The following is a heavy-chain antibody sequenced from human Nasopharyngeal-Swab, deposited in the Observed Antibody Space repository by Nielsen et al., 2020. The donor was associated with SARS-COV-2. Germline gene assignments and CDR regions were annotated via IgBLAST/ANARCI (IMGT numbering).Heavy chain of an antibody. CDR2: ISGSGGST. D-gene: IGHD4-17*01. J-gene: IGHJ2*01. CDR3: ATYRPFADYGDYWYFDL. CDR1: GFTFSSYA. Sequence: GGSLRLSCAASGFTFSSYAMSWVRQAPGKGLEWVSAISGSGGSTYYADSVKGRFTISRDNSKNTLYLQMNSLRAEDTAVYYCATYRPFADYGDYWYFDLWGRGTLVTVSS. V-gene: IGHV3-23*01.